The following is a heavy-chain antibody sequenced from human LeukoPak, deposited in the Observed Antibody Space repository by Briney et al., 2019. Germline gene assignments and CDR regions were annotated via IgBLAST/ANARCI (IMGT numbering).Heavy chain of an antibody. D-gene: IGHD6-19*01. Sequence: SETLSLTCAVSGGSISSSNWWSWVRPPPGKGLEWIGEIYHSGSTNYNPSLKSRVTISVDKSKNQFSLKLSSVTAADTAVYYCAREKDSSGYYNWFDPWGQGTLVTVSS. J-gene: IGHJ5*02. V-gene: IGHV4-4*02. CDR1: GGSISSSNW. CDR2: IYHSGST. CDR3: AREKDSSGYYNWFDP.